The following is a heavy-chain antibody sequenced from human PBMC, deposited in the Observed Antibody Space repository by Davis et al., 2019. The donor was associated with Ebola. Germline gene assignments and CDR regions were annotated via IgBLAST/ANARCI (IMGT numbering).Heavy chain of an antibody. CDR2: INPNSGDT. Sequence: ASVKVSCKASGYTFTAHYLHWVRQAPGQGLEWMGWINPNSGDTKYAQKFQGIISMTRDTTTNTAYMELTRPTFDETAVYFCARGSNFWSGYFMAYFDYWGQGTLVTVSS. J-gene: IGHJ4*02. CDR1: GYTFTAHY. CDR3: ARGSNFWSGYFMAYFDY. D-gene: IGHD3-3*01. V-gene: IGHV1-2*02.